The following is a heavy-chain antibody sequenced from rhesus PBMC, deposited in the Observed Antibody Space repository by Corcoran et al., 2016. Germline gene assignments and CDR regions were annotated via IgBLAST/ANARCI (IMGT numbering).Heavy chain of an antibody. CDR1: VASISSYC. J-gene: IGHJ4*01. CDR3: VRFGAADY. V-gene: IGHV4-80*01. D-gene: IGHD4-29*01. CDR2: INGNSGDT. Sequence: QVQLQESGPGLVKPSETLSLTCAVSVASISSYCWSWIRQPPGEGLDWIGEINGNSGDTHYNPSLKSRVTISKDASKNQVSLRLSSVTAADTAVYYCVRFGAADYWGQGVLVTVSS.